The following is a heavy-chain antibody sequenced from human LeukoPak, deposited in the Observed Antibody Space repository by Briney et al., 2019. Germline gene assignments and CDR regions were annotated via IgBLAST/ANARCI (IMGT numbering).Heavy chain of an antibody. CDR1: GGSISGYY. V-gene: IGHV4-59*01. J-gene: IGHJ6*03. CDR3: ARRTRTGATAGGNYYYYYMDV. Sequence: SETLSLTCTVSGGSISGYYWSWIRQPPGKGLEWIGYIYYSGSTIYNPSLKSPVTISVDTSKNQFSLKLSSVTAADTAVYYCARRTRTGATAGGNYYYYYMDVWGTGTTVTVSS. CDR2: IYYSGST. D-gene: IGHD1-1*01.